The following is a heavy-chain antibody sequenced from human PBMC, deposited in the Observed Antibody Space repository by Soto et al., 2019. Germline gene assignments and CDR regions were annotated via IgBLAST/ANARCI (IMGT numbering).Heavy chain of an antibody. D-gene: IGHD3-3*01. Sequence: EVQLVESGGGLVQPGGSLRLSCAASGFTVSSNYMSWVRQAPGKGLEWVSVIYSGGSTYYADSVKGRFTISRDNSKNTLYLQMNSLRAEDTAVYYCVRDGEYYYYGMDVWGQGTTVTVSS. J-gene: IGHJ6*02. CDR3: VRDGEYYYYGMDV. CDR2: IYSGGST. V-gene: IGHV3-66*01. CDR1: GFTVSSNY.